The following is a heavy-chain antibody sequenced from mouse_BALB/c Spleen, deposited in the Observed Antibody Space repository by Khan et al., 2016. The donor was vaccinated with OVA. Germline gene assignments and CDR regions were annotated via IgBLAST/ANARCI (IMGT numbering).Heavy chain of an antibody. CDR3: AREEALYYFDY. CDR2: IYPGTDNT. CDR1: GYIFTSYW. D-gene: IGHD3-2*02. V-gene: IGHV1-76*01. J-gene: IGHJ2*01. Sequence: QVHVKQSGAELVRPGASVKLSCKTSGYIFTSYWIHWVKQRSGQGLEWIARIYPGTDNTYYNETLKDKATLTADNSSSTAYMQLSSRKSEDSAVYFCAREEALYYFDYWGQGTTLTVSS.